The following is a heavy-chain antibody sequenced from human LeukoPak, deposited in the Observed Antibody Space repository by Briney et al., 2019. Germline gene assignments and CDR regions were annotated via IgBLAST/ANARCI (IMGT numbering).Heavy chain of an antibody. CDR3: ARDGQLWFGVPHMDV. V-gene: IGHV3-7*01. Sequence: HPGGSLRLSCAASGFTFSSYWMSWVRQAPGKGLEWVANIKQDGSEKYYVDSVKGRFTIPRDNAKNSLYLQMNSLRAEDTAVYYCARDGQLWFGVPHMDVWGKGTTVTISS. CDR1: GFTFSSYW. CDR2: IKQDGSEK. D-gene: IGHD3-10*01. J-gene: IGHJ6*03.